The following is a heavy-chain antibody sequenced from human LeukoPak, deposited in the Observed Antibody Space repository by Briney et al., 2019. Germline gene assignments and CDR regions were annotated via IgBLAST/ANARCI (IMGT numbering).Heavy chain of an antibody. CDR1: GYTFTSYD. CDR2: MNPNSGNT. V-gene: IGHV1-8*03. D-gene: IGHD4/OR15-4a*01. J-gene: IGHJ5*02. Sequence: GASVKVSCKASGYTFTSYDINWVRQDTGQGLEWMGWMNPNSGNTGYAQKFQGRVTITRNTSISTAYMELSSLRSEDTAVYYCARAPSKVRYNWLDPWGQGTLVTVSS. CDR3: ARAPSKVRYNWLDP.